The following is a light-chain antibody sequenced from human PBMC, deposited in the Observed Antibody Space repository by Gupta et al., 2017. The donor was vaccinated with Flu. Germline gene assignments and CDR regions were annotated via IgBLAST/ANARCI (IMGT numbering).Light chain of an antibody. CDR3: QHKDSTPKT. Sequence: DIQMTQSPSSLSASVGDRVTITCRAGQSISDHLNWYQQKPGKAPKLLIYASFRVKSGVPSRFSGSGYGTEFALTISRRQPEDFANYYCQHKDSTPKTFGQGTXVEIK. V-gene: IGKV1-39*01. CDR1: QSISDH. J-gene: IGKJ1*01. CDR2: ASF.